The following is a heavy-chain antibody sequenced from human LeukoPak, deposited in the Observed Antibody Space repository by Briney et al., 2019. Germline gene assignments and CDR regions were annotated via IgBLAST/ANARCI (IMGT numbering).Heavy chain of an antibody. CDR1: GFTFSSFD. Sequence: PGGSLRLSCAASGFTFSSFDMSWVRQAPGKGLEWVSSIVGSSSTYYADSLKGRFTISRDNAKNSLYLQMSSLRAEDTAVYYCARIGAGSSRDYWGQGTLVTVSS. CDR3: ARIGAGSSRDY. CDR2: IVGSSST. J-gene: IGHJ4*02. D-gene: IGHD6-13*01. V-gene: IGHV3-21*01.